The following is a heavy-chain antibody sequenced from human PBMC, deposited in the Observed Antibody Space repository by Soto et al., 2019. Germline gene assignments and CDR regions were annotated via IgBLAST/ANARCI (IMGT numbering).Heavy chain of an antibody. CDR2: IIPIFGTA. D-gene: IGHD2-21*02. Sequence: SVKVSCKASGGTFSSYAISWVRQAPGQGLEWMGGIIPIFGTANYAQKFQGRVTVTADESTSTAYMELSGLRSEDTAVYYCARGWAYCGGDCYSLDYWGQGTLVTVSS. V-gene: IGHV1-69*01. J-gene: IGHJ4*02. CDR3: ARGWAYCGGDCYSLDY. CDR1: GGTFSSYA.